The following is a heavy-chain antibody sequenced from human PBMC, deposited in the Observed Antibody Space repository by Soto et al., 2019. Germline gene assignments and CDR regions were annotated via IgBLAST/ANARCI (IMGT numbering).Heavy chain of an antibody. CDR1: GYTFTSYG. D-gene: IGHD6-19*01. CDR2: ISAYNGNT. Sequence: ASVKVSCKASGYTFTSYGISWVRQAPGQGLEWMGWISAYNGNTNYAQKLQGRVTMTTDTSTSTAYMELRSLRSDDTAVYYCAREARRGWSTVYYGMDVWGQGTTVTVSS. J-gene: IGHJ6*02. V-gene: IGHV1-18*01. CDR3: AREARRGWSTVYYGMDV.